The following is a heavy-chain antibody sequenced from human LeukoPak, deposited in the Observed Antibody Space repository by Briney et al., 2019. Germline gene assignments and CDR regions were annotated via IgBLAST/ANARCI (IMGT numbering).Heavy chain of an antibody. CDR3: ARDQTTGADYYYCGMDV. CDR1: GGTFSSYA. D-gene: IGHD1-14*01. V-gene: IGHV1-69*13. J-gene: IGHJ6*02. Sequence: GASVKVSCKASGGTFSSYAISWVRQAPGQGLEWMGGIIPIFGTANYAQKFQGRVTITADESTSTAYMELSSLRSEDTAVYYCARDQTTGADYYYCGMDVWGQGTTVTVSS. CDR2: IIPIFGTA.